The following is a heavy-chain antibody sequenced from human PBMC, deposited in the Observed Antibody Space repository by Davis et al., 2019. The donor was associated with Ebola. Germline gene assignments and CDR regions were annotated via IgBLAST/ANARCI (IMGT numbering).Heavy chain of an antibody. J-gene: IGHJ6*02. Sequence: GESLKISCAASGFTLSGYDMNWVRQAPGKGLQWVAVIWDDGSNKYYADSVKGRFTISRDNSKNTLYLQMNSLRAEDTAVYYCTTDPGMMITFGGVVSHYGMDVWGQGTTVSVSS. CDR1: GFTLSGYD. CDR2: IWDDGSNK. D-gene: IGHD3-16*01. CDR3: TTDPGMMITFGGVVSHYGMDV. V-gene: IGHV3-33*01.